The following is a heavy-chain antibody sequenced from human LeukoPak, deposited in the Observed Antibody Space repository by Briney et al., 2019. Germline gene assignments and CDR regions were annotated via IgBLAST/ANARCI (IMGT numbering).Heavy chain of an antibody. CDR3: AADRRVYCSGGTCYVNWFDP. D-gene: IGHD2-15*01. V-gene: IGHV1-58*02. CDR1: GFSFSSSA. CDR2: IVVGSGNT. J-gene: IGHJ5*02. Sequence: SVTVSCKASGFSFSSSAMQWVRQARGQRLEWIGWIVVGSGNTNYAQKFQERVPITRDMSTSTAYMELSSLRSEDTAVYFCAADRRVYCSGGTCYVNWFDPWGQGTLVTVSS.